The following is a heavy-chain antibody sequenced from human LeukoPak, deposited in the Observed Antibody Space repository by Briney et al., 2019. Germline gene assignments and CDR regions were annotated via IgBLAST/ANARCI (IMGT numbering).Heavy chain of an antibody. CDR3: ARETTPSAAFDI. D-gene: IGHD4-11*01. J-gene: IGHJ3*02. CDR1: GFTFSSYA. Sequence: QSGGSLRLSCAASGFTFSSYAMHWVRQAPGKGLEWVAVISYDGSNKYYADSVKGRFTISRDNAKNSLYLQMNSLRAEDTAVYYCARETTPSAAFDIWGQGTMVTVSS. V-gene: IGHV3-30*04. CDR2: ISYDGSNK.